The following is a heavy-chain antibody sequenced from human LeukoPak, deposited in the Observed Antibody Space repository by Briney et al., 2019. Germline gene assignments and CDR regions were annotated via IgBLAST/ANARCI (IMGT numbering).Heavy chain of an antibody. CDR3: ARITIFPPVYYYYGMDV. Sequence: SKTLSLTCAVYGGSFSGYYWSWIRQPPGKGLEWIGEINHSGSTNYNPSLKSRVTISVDTSKNQFSLRLSSVTAADTAVYYCARITIFPPVYYYYGMDVWGQGTTVTVSS. CDR1: GGSFSGYY. J-gene: IGHJ6*02. D-gene: IGHD3-9*01. V-gene: IGHV4-34*01. CDR2: INHSGST.